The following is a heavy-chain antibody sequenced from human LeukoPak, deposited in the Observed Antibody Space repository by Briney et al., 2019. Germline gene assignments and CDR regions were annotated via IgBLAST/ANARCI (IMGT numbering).Heavy chain of an antibody. Sequence: SETLSLTCAVYGGSFSGYYWSWIRQPPGKGLEWIGEINHSGSTNYNPSLKSRVTISVDTSKNQFSLKLSSVTAADTAVYYCARGRDXXSXYRXGISDPYYMDVWGKGTTVTVSS. CDR3: ARGRDXXSXYRXGISDPYYMDV. CDR2: INHSGST. J-gene: IGHJ6*03. CDR1: GGSFSGYY. V-gene: IGHV4-34*01. D-gene: IGHD3-3*01.